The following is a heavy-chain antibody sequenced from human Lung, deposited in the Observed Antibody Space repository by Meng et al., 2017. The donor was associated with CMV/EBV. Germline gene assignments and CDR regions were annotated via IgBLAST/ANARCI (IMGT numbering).Heavy chain of an antibody. CDR1: GFPFNKAW. Sequence: GGSLRLYCATSGFPFNKAWMNWVRQAPGKGLEWVGRIKTRVSGGTADYAASVKGRFTISRDDSKKILFLQMNSLKSEDTAVYYRTDTGPLTPNWGQGTLVTVSS. D-gene: IGHD1-14*01. CDR2: IKTRVSGGTA. V-gene: IGHV3-15*01. J-gene: IGHJ4*02. CDR3: TDTGPLTPN.